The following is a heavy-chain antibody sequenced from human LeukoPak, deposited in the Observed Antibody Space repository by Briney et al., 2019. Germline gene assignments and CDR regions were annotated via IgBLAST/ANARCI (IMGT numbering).Heavy chain of an antibody. V-gene: IGHV3-11*01. Sequence: GGSLRLSCAASGFTFRDYFMSWIRQAPGKGLEWVAYTNTAGNTIYYADSMKGRFTISRDNAKNSLYLQMNTLRAEDTAVYYCARATYYSSAVDAFDIWGQGTMVTVSP. CDR3: ARATYYSSAVDAFDI. CDR2: TNTAGNTI. CDR1: GFTFRDYF. J-gene: IGHJ3*02. D-gene: IGHD3-22*01.